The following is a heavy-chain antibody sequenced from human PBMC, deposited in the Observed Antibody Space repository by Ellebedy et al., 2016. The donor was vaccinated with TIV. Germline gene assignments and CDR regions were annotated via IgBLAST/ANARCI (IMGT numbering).Heavy chain of an antibody. V-gene: IGHV1-69*13. Sequence: ASVKVSCKASGGTFSSYAISWVRQAPGQGLEWMGGIIPIFGTANYAQKFQGRVTITADESTSTAYMELSSLRAEDTAVYYCASGRGDYYALGAFDIWGQGTMVTVSS. CDR1: GGTFSSYA. CDR3: ASGRGDYYALGAFDI. D-gene: IGHD3-10*01. J-gene: IGHJ3*02. CDR2: IIPIFGTA.